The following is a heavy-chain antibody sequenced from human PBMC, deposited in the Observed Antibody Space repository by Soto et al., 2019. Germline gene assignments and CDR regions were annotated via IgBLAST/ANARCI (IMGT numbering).Heavy chain of an antibody. D-gene: IGHD3-22*01. CDR1: GYTFTSYG. Sequence: GASVKVSCKASGYTFTSYGISWVRQAPGQGLEWMGWISAYNGNTNYAQKLQGRVTMTTDTSTSTAYMELRSLRSDDTAVYYCARDVGYYYDSSFKWFDPWGQGTLVTISS. J-gene: IGHJ5*02. V-gene: IGHV1-18*01. CDR3: ARDVGYYYDSSFKWFDP. CDR2: ISAYNGNT.